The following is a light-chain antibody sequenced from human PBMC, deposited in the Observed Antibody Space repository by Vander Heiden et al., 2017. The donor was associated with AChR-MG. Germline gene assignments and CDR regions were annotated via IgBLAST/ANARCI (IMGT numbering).Light chain of an antibody. CDR1: QSVTSY. V-gene: IGKV1-39*01. J-gene: IGKJ1*01. CDR3: QQCDTARWT. CDR2: GAS. Sequence: DIQMTQSPSSLSASVGDRVTVTCRASQSVTSYLNWYQQKPGKAPKLLIYGASSLQSGVPSRFSGSGYATDFTLTISSLQPEDFATYYCQQCDTARWTFGQGTKVEIK.